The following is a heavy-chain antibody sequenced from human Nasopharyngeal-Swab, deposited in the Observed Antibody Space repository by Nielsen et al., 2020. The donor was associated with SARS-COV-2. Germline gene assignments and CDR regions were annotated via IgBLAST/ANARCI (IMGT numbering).Heavy chain of an antibody. CDR2: ISSSGSTI. J-gene: IGHJ4*02. D-gene: IGHD5-24*01. CDR3: ARDRKMATIKTNHFDY. Sequence: GESLKISCAASGFTFSSYEMNWVRQAPGKGLEWVSYISSSGSTIYYADSVKGRFTISRDNAKNSLYLQMNSLRAEDTAVYYCARDRKMATIKTNHFDYWGQGTLVTVSS. CDR1: GFTFSSYE. V-gene: IGHV3-48*03.